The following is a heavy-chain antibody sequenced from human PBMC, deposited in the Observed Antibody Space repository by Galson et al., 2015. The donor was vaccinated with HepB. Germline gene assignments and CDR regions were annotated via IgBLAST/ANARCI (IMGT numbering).Heavy chain of an antibody. V-gene: IGHV3-64*01. D-gene: IGHD2-15*01. Sequence: SLRLSCAASGFTFSTYAMHWVRQAPGKGLEYVSGISSNGGSTYYANSVKGRFTISRDNSKNTLYLQMGSLRAEDMAVYYCARGPRSRGDYCDYWGQGTLVTVSS. CDR1: GFTFSTYA. CDR2: ISSNGGST. CDR3: ARGPRSRGDYCDY. J-gene: IGHJ4*02.